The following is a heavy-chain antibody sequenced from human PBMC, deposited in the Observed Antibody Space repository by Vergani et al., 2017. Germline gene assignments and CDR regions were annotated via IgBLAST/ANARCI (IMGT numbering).Heavy chain of an antibody. D-gene: IGHD1-26*01. CDR1: GGSISSGSYY. Sequence: QVQLQESGPGLVKPSQTLSLTCTVSGGSISSGSYYWSWIRQPAGKGLEWIGRIYTSGSTNYNPSLKSRVTISVDTSKNQFSLKLSSVTAADTAVYYCARDRYSGSYYEAGPWGQGTLVTVSS. J-gene: IGHJ5*02. CDR3: ARDRYSGSYYEAGP. V-gene: IGHV4-61*02. CDR2: IYTSGST.